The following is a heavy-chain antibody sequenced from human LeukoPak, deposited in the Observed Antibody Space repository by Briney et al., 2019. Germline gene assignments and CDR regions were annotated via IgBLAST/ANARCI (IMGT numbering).Heavy chain of an antibody. Sequence: SETLSLTCAVSGYSISSGYYWSWIRQPPGKGLEWIGYIYYSGSTNYNPSLKSRVTISVDTSKNQFSLKLSSVTAADTAVYYCARANPSHWFDPWGQGTLVTVSS. CDR3: ARANPSHWFDP. J-gene: IGHJ5*02. CDR2: IYYSGST. CDR1: GYSISSGYY. D-gene: IGHD1-14*01. V-gene: IGHV4-61*01.